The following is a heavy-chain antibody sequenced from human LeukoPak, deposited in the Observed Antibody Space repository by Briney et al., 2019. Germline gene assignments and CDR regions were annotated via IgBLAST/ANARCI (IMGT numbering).Heavy chain of an antibody. D-gene: IGHD2-8*01. J-gene: IGHJ4*02. Sequence: GESLRLSCATSGFAFSHFPMSWVRQAPGKGLEWVSGISGSGGSTYYADSVKGRFIISKDHSKDTLYLQMNDLRAEDTALYYWAKVLCTDDACYYRVWYFDYGGQGPLVTVSS. CDR3: AKVLCTDDACYYRVWYFDY. CDR1: GFAFSHFP. V-gene: IGHV3-23*01. CDR2: ISGSGGST.